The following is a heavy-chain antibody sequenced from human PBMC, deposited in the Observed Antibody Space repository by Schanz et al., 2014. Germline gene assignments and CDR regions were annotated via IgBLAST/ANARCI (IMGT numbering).Heavy chain of an antibody. D-gene: IGHD3-16*01. CDR3: ARENKDYDSLLNKFFHYGLDL. CDR1: GYSFTDYY. CDR2: INPNSGGT. Sequence: QVQLVQSGVEVKKPGASVKVSCKASGYSFTDYYMYWVRQAPGQGLEWMGRINPNSGGTNYAQKFQGRVTMTRDTTITTAYMGLSGLTSDATAVYYCARENKDYDSLLNKFFHYGLDLWGQGTTVTVSS. J-gene: IGHJ6*02. V-gene: IGHV1-2*06.